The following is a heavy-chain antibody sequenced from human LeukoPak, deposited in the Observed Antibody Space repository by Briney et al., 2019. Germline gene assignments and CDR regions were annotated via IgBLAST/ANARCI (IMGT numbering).Heavy chain of an antibody. Sequence: SETLSLTCTVSGGSISIYYWSWIRQPPGKGLEWIGYIYYSGSTYYNPSLKSRVTISVDTSKNQFSLKLSSVTAADTAVYYCARHSSGPYYYGMDVWGQGTTVTVSS. CDR3: ARHSSGPYYYGMDV. J-gene: IGHJ6*02. CDR2: IYYSGST. CDR1: GGSISIYY. D-gene: IGHD6-19*01. V-gene: IGHV4-59*08.